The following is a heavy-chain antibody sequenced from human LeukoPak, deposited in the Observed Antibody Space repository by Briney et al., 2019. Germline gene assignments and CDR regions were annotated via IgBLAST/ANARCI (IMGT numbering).Heavy chain of an antibody. J-gene: IGHJ4*02. Sequence: TGGSLRLSCAASGFTFDDYAMHWVRHAPGKGLEWVSGISWNSGSIGYADSVKGRFTISRDNAKNSLYLQMNSLRAEDTALYYCAKDMWEDYGDYVGYFDYWGQGTLVTVSS. CDR1: GFTFDDYA. D-gene: IGHD4-17*01. CDR3: AKDMWEDYGDYVGYFDY. CDR2: ISWNSGSI. V-gene: IGHV3-9*01.